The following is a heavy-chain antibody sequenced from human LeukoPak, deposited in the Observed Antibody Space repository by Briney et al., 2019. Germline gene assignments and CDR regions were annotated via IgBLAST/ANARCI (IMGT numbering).Heavy chain of an antibody. D-gene: IGHD7-27*01. CDR3: AQDRSNQGIWGFDN. J-gene: IGHJ4*02. CDR2: ILGSCGGT. CDR1: GFTFSTYA. Sequence: GGSLRLSCAASGFTFSTYAMNWVRQAPGQGLEWVSGILGSCGGTYYADSVKGRFTISRDNSKNTLYLQMDSLRGEDTAIYYCAQDRSNQGIWGFDNWGRGTLVTVSS. V-gene: IGHV3-23*01.